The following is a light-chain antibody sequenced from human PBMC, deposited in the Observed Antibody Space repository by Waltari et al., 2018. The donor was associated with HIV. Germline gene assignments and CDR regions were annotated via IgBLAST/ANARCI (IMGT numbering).Light chain of an antibody. Sequence: QPALPHPAPVPGPPGPPTTPPSPGPSRAFGGYNSVPWYQHHPGKAPKLIIYEVTNRPSGVSNRFSGSKSGNTASLTISGLQPEDEADYYCSSYSSTNTLGVFGGGTILTVL. CDR2: EVT. CDR3: SSYSSTNTLGV. J-gene: IGLJ3*02. V-gene: IGLV2-14*01. CDR1: SRAFGGYNS.